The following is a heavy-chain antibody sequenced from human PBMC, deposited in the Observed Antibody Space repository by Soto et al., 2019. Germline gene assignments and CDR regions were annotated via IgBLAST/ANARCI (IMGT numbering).Heavy chain of an antibody. CDR1: GFPFSSYV. CDR2: ISVGGSNT. CDR3: AKDSNKYSSSLRGRYFDY. V-gene: IGHV3-23*01. Sequence: GGSLRLSCAASGFPFSSYVISWVRQAPGKGLEWVSGISVGGSNTFYADYVKGRFTISRDNSKNTLLLQMNSLGAEDTAVYYCAKDSNKYSSSLRGRYFDYWGQGIGVTVSS. D-gene: IGHD4-4*01. J-gene: IGHJ4*02.